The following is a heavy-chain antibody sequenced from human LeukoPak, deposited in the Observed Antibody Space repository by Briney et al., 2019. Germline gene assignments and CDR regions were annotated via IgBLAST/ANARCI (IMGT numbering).Heavy chain of an antibody. Sequence: GGSLRLSCAASGFTFSNYWMSWVRQAPGKGPEWVANIKQNGSEKSYVDSVKGRLTISRDNAKNSLHLQMNSLRAEDTAVYYCARGSDDYVFYWGQGTLVSVSA. D-gene: IGHD4-17*01. CDR2: IKQNGSEK. CDR1: GFTFSNYW. V-gene: IGHV3-7*04. J-gene: IGHJ4*02. CDR3: ARGSDDYVFY.